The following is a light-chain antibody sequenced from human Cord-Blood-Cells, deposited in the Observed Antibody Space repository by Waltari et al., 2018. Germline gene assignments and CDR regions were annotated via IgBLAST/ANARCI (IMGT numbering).Light chain of an antibody. V-gene: IGLV2-14*01. Sequence: SALTQPASVSGSPAQARTLSCTGPRSVVGGYNSVSWDQQHPSNAPKLMIYDVRNRPSGVSNRFSGYKSGNTASLTSSGLQAEDEADYYCSSYTSSSTLVFGGGTKLTVL. J-gene: IGLJ2*01. CDR1: RSVVGGYNS. CDR3: SSYTSSSTLV. CDR2: DVR.